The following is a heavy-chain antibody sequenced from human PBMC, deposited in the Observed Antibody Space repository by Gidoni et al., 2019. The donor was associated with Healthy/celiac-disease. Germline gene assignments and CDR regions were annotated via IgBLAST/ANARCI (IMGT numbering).Heavy chain of an antibody. J-gene: IGHJ6*02. Sequence: QVTLQESGPVLVKPTETLTLTCTVSGFSLSTARLGGSWIRQPPGKALEWLAHIFSNDEKSYSTSLKSRLTISKDTAKSQVVLTMTNMDPVDTATYYGARIVFLGDFWSGPYGMDVWGQGTTVTVSS. CDR3: ARIVFLGDFWSGPYGMDV. CDR1: GFSLSTARLG. CDR2: IFSNDEK. D-gene: IGHD3-3*01. V-gene: IGHV2-26*01.